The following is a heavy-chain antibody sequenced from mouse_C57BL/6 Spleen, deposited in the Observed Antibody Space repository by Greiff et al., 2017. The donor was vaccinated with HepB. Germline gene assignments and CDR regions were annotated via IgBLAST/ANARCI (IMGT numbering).Heavy chain of an antibody. J-gene: IGHJ4*01. V-gene: IGHV5-9*01. D-gene: IGHD2-5*01. CDR3: AAYYSNFYAMDY. CDR1: GFTFSSYT. Sequence: DVKLVESGGGLVKPGGSLKLSCAASGFTFSSYTMSWVRQTPEKRLEWVATISGGGGNTYYPDSVKGRFTISRDNAKNTLYLQMSSLRSEDTALYYCAAYYSNFYAMDYWGQGTSVTVSS. CDR2: ISGGGGNT.